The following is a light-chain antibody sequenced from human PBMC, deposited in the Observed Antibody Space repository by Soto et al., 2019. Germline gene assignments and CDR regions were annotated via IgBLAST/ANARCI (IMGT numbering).Light chain of an antibody. CDR2: GAS. CDR3: QQYGSSPYT. J-gene: IGKJ2*01. V-gene: IGKV3-20*01. CDR1: QSISSSN. Sequence: EIVLTQSPGTLSLSPGEIATLSCRASQSISSSNFAWLQQRPGQAPRLLIHGASSRATGVPDRFSGSGSGTDFTLTISRLEPEDFAVYYCQQYGSSPYTFGQGTKVEIK.